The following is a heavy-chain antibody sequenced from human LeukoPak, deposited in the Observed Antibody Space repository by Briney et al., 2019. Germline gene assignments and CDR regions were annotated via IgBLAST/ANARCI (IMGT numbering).Heavy chain of an antibody. CDR1: GGSISSYY. CDR3: ARTNNWKDWFDP. Sequence: SETLSLTCTVSGGSISSYYWSWIRQPPGKGLEWIGYIYYSGSTNYNPSLKSRVTISVDTSKNQFSLKLSPVTAADTAVYYCARTNNWKDWFDPWGQGTLVTVSS. CDR2: IYYSGST. D-gene: IGHD1-20*01. V-gene: IGHV4-59*01. J-gene: IGHJ5*02.